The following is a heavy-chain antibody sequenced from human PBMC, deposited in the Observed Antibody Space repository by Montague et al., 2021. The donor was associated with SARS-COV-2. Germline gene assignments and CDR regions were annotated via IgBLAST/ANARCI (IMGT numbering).Heavy chain of an antibody. V-gene: IGHV3-21*04. Sequence: SLRLSCAASGFTFSSYSMNWVRQAPGKGLEWVSSISSSSSYTYYADSVKGRFTISRDNAKNSLYLQMNSLRAEDTAVYYCARDYGQNGGIVYSEAFDIWGQGTLVTVSS. CDR3: ARDYGQNGGIVYSEAFDI. CDR1: GFTFSSYS. D-gene: IGHD1-26*01. J-gene: IGHJ4*02. CDR2: ISSSSSYT.